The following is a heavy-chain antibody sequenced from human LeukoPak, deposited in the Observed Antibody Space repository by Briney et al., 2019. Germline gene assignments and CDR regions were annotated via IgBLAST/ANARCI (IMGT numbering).Heavy chain of an antibody. V-gene: IGHV3-30*02. D-gene: IGHD2-21*01. CDR2: IRYDESNR. CDR3: AKGVLAPPTYFDY. J-gene: IGHJ4*02. Sequence: GGSLRLSCAASGFTFRHYGMYWVRQAPGKGLEWVAFIRYDESNRYYADSVKGRFTVSRDNSKHTLYLEMNSLRAEDTAVYYCAKGVLAPPTYFDYWGQGTLVTVSS. CDR1: GFTFRHYG.